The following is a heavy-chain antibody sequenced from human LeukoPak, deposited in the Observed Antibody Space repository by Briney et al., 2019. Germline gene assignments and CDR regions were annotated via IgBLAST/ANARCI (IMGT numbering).Heavy chain of an antibody. Sequence: GGSLRLSCAASGFSFNSFAMSWVRQAPGRGLEWVSTISESGNTYYADSVKGRFTMSRDNSKNTLYLQMNSLRAEDTAVYYCAKEYLYNWNDVGSDYWGQGTLVTVSS. CDR1: GFSFNSFA. V-gene: IGHV3-23*01. CDR2: ISESGNT. CDR3: AKEYLYNWNDVGSDY. J-gene: IGHJ4*02. D-gene: IGHD1-20*01.